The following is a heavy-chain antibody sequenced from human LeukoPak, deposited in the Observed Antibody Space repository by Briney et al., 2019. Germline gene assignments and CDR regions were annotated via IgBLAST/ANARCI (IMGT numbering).Heavy chain of an antibody. CDR1: GDSISGFY. D-gene: IGHD1-26*01. Sequence: SETLSLTCTVSGDSISGFYWNWIRQPPGKGLEWIGYIYYSGSTNYNPSLKSRVTISVDTSKNQFSLKLSSVTAADTAVYYCARRQWVPAFDIWGQGTMVTVSS. J-gene: IGHJ3*02. V-gene: IGHV4-59*08. CDR2: IYYSGST. CDR3: ARRQWVPAFDI.